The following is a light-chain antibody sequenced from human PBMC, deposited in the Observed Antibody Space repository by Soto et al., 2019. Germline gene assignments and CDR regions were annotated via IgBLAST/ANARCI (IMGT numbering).Light chain of an antibody. CDR2: RNN. CDR1: SSNIGSKS. J-gene: IGLJ1*01. Sequence: QSVLTQPPSASGTPGQRVTISCSGSSSNIGSKSVNWYQQVPGTAPRLLIYRNNQRPSGVPDRFSGSKSGSSASLAISGLQSQDEADYYCALWDDSLNGLDFGTGTKLTVL. V-gene: IGLV1-44*01. CDR3: ALWDDSLNGLD.